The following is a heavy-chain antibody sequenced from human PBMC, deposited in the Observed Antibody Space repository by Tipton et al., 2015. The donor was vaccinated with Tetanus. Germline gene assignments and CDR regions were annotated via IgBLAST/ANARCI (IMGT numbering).Heavy chain of an antibody. CDR3: VRQFVITFGGVIDFDGFDI. CDR1: GGSISSGGYS. CDR2: IYHSGST. V-gene: IGHV4-30-2*01. J-gene: IGHJ3*02. D-gene: IGHD3-16*02. Sequence: TLSLTCAVSGGSISSGGYSWSWIRQPPGKGLEWIGYIYHSGSTYYNPSLKSRVTISVDISKNQFSLRLRSVTAADTAVYFCVRQFVITFGGVIDFDGFDIWGQGTMVTVSS.